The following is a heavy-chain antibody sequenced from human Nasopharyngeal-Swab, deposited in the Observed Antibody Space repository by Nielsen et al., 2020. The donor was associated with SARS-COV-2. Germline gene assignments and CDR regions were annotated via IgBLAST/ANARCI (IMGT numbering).Heavy chain of an antibody. D-gene: IGHD6-19*01. CDR3: AKDDRRSQWLVDYYYGTDV. V-gene: IGHV3-23*01. J-gene: IGHJ6*02. CDR2: ISGSGGST. Sequence: GGSLRLSCAASGFTFSSHAMSWVRQAPGKGLEWVSAISGSGGSTYYADSVKGRFTISRDNSKNTLYLQMNSLRAEDTAVYYCAKDDRRSQWLVDYYYGTDVWGQGTTVTVSS. CDR1: GFTFSSHA.